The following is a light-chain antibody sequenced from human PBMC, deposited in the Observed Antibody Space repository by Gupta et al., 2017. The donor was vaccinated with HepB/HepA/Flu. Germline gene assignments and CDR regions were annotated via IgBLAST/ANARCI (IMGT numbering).Light chain of an antibody. J-gene: IGKJ2*01. CDR2: AAS. Sequence: IQMTQSTSSLSASVGDRVTITCRASPSISSSLNWYQQKSGKAPKLLIAAASSLRSGVPSRFTGSGSGTDFTLTISSLQPEDVATYYCQQSYSTPYTFGQVTKVEVK. CDR3: QQSYSTPYT. CDR1: PSISSS. V-gene: IGKV1-39*01.